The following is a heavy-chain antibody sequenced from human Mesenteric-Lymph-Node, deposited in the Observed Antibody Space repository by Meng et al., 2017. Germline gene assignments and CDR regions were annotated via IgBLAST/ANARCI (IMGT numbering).Heavy chain of an antibody. CDR2: IIPIFGTA. V-gene: IGHV1-69*13. CDR3: ARPYCSSTSCYYWFDP. Sequence: SVKVSCKASGGTFSSYAISWVRQAPGQGLEWMGGIIPIFGTANYAQKFQGRVTITADESTSTAYMELSSLRSEDTAVYYCARPYCSSTSCYYWFDPWGQGTLVTVSS. CDR1: GGTFSSYA. J-gene: IGHJ5*02. D-gene: IGHD2-2*01.